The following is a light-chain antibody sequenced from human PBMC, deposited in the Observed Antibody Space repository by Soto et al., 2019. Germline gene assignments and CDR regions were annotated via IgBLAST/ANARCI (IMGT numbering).Light chain of an antibody. CDR2: AVT. V-gene: IGLV2-14*01. Sequence: QSVLTDPASVSASPGQSITISCTGTSSDVGGYNYVSWYQQHPGKAPKLMIYAVTDRPSGVSSRFSGSKSGNTASLTISGLQAEDEADYYCSSYTSSSTLFGTGTKVTVL. CDR1: SSDVGGYNY. CDR3: SSYTSSSTL. J-gene: IGLJ1*01.